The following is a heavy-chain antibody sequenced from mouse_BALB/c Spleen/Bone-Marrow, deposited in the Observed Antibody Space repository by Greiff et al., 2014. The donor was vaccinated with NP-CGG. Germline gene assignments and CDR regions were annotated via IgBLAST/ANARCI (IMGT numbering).Heavy chain of an antibody. CDR2: IWADGST. V-gene: IGHV2-9*02. CDR3: ARITTATGAMDY. CDR1: GFSLTSYG. D-gene: IGHD1-2*01. Sequence: QVQLKESGPGLVAPSQSLSITCTASGFSLTSYGVHWVRQPPGKGLEWLGVIWADGSTNYNAALMSRLSIRKDNSKSKVFLKMNSLQTDDTAMYYCARITTATGAMDYWGQGTSVTVSS. J-gene: IGHJ4*01.